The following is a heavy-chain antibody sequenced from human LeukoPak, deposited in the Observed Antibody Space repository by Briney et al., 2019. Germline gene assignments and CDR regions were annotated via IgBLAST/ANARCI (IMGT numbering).Heavy chain of an antibody. Sequence: GGSLRPSCTVSGFTISNNWMYWVRQAPGRGLVWVSRIKMDERSAVYADSVKGRFIISRDSAKNTVYLQMNSLRADDTAVYYCATVFKGSSLQDYWGQGTLGTVSS. CDR2: IKMDERSA. J-gene: IGHJ4*02. D-gene: IGHD3-10*01. CDR3: ATVFKGSSLQDY. CDR1: GFTISNNW. V-gene: IGHV3-74*03.